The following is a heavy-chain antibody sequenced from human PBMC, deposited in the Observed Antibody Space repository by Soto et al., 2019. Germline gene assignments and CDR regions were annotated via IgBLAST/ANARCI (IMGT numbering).Heavy chain of an antibody. V-gene: IGHV3-21*01. J-gene: IGHJ5*02. CDR3: ARGLYYYDSSGYYSP. D-gene: IGHD3-22*01. Sequence: GGSLRLSCAVSGFTVSNNFMNWVRQAPGKVLEWVSSISSSSSYIYYADSVKGRFTISRDNAKNSLYLQMNSLRAEDTAVYYCARGLYYYDSSGYYSPWGQGTLVTSPQ. CDR2: ISSSSSYI. CDR1: GFTVSNNF.